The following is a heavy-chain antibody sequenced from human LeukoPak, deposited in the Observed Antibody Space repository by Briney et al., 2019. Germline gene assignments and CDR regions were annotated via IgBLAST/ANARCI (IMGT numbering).Heavy chain of an antibody. CDR3: ARDSGTRTFDY. CDR2: ISYNGNT. CDR1: GYTFTSYG. J-gene: IGHJ4*02. V-gene: IGHV1-18*01. Sequence: ASVEVSCKASGYTFTSYGISWVRQAPGQGLEWIGWISYNGNTDYAQKVQDRVIMTKDTSTYTAYLELRSLRSDDTAVYYCARDSGTRTFDYWGQGTLVTVSS. D-gene: IGHD6-25*01.